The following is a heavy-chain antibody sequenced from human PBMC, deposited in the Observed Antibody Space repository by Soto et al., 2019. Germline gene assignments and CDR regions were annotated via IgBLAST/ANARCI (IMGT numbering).Heavy chain of an antibody. V-gene: IGHV4-61*03. J-gene: IGHJ4*02. CDR1: GVSVNSDNYY. CDR3: AREYSNSPEAFDF. D-gene: IGHD6-6*01. Sequence: SKTLSLTCTVSGVSVNSDNYYWSWIRQPPGKGLEWIGHIYNTGSTTYNPSLKSRVTISLDTSRNRFSLSLNSVTAADTAVFYCAREYSNSPEAFDFWGRGTLVTVSS. CDR2: IYNTGST.